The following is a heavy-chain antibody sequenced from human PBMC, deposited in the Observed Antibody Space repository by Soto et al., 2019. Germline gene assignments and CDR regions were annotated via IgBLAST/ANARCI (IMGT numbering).Heavy chain of an antibody. CDR1: GFSFDTYN. D-gene: IGHD6-19*01. CDR3: ARDHLGIAAGDFDL. Sequence: EDQLVESGGGLVKPGGSLRLSCAASGFSFDTYNMNWVRQAPGKGLEWVSSISSGRPDIFYADSVRGRFTISRDDAKKSLFLQMNGLRADDTAVYYCARDHLGIAAGDFDLWGQGTLVTVSS. J-gene: IGHJ4*02. V-gene: IGHV3-21*02. CDR2: ISSGRPDI.